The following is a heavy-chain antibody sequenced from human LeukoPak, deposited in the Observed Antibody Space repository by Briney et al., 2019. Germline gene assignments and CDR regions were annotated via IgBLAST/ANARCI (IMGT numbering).Heavy chain of an antibody. CDR1: GGSISSYY. J-gene: IGHJ3*02. CDR3: ARQNTYYDFWSGYYMDAFDI. Sequence: SETLSLNCTVSGGSISSYYWSWIRQPPGKGLEWIGYIYYSGSTNYNPSLKSRVTISVDTSKNQFSLKLSSVTAADTAVYYCARQNTYYDFWSGYYMDAFDIWGQGTMVTVSS. V-gene: IGHV4-59*08. D-gene: IGHD3-3*01. CDR2: IYYSGST.